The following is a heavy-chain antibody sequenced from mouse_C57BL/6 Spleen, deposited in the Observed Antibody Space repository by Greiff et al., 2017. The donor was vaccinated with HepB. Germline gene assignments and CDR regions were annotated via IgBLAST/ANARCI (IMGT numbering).Heavy chain of an antibody. V-gene: IGHV1-52*01. CDR3: ARGLRRREYYFDY. Sequence: VQLQQPGAELVRPGSSVKLSCKASGYTFTSYWMHWVKQRPIQGLEWIGNIDPSDSETHYNQKFKDKATVTVDKSSSTAYMQLSSLTSEDSAVYYCARGLRRREYYFDYWGQGTTLTVSS. CDR1: GYTFTSYW. D-gene: IGHD2-2*01. CDR2: IDPSDSET. J-gene: IGHJ2*01.